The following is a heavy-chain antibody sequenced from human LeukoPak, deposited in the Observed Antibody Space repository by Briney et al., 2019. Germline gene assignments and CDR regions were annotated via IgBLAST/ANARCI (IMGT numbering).Heavy chain of an antibody. J-gene: IGHJ4*02. Sequence: ASVKVSCKASGYTFTGYYMHWVRQAPGQGLEWMGWINPNSGGTNYAQKFQGRVTMTRDTSISTAYMELSRLRSDDTAVYYCARGYRTMVRGVIGSFRYWGQGILVTVSS. CDR1: GYTFTGYY. CDR3: ARGYRTMVRGVIGSFRY. V-gene: IGHV1-2*02. D-gene: IGHD3-10*01. CDR2: INPNSGGT.